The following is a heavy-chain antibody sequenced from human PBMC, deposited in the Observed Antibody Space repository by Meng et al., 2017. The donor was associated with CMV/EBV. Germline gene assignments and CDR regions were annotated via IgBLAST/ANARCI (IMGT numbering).Heavy chain of an antibody. CDR3: ARVDSGWTHYYGMDV. D-gene: IGHD6-19*01. Sequence: GGSLRLSCAASGFTFSSYEMNWVRQAPGKGLEWVSYISSSGSTIYYADSVKGRFTISRDNAKNSLYLQMNSLRAEDTAVHYCARVDSGWTHYYGMDVWGQGTTVTVSS. V-gene: IGHV3-48*03. J-gene: IGHJ6*02. CDR1: GFTFSSYE. CDR2: ISSSGSTI.